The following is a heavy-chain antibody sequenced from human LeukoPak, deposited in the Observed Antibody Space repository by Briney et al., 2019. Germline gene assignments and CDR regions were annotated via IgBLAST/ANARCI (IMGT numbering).Heavy chain of an antibody. CDR1: GFTFSSYW. D-gene: IGHD4-23*01. CDR2: VNSDGSST. CDR3: ARVYGGNIYFFDY. Sequence: GRSLRLSCAASGFTFSSYWMHWVRQAPGKGLVWVSRVNSDGSSTGYADSVKGRFTISRDNAQNTLYLQMNSLRAEDTAVYYCARVYGGNIYFFDYWGLGTLVTVSS. J-gene: IGHJ4*02. V-gene: IGHV3-74*01.